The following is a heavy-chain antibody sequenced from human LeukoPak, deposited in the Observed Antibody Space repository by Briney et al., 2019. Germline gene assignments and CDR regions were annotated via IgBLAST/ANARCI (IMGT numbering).Heavy chain of an antibody. CDR2: INPNSGGT. V-gene: IGHV1-2*02. CDR3: ASAPNYRKVPRYYTDV. J-gene: IGHJ6*03. Sequence: GASVKVSCKASGYTFTGYYMHWVRQAAGQGLEWMGWINPNSGGTNYAQKFQGRVTMTRDTSISTAYMELSRLRSDDTAVYYCASAPNYRKVPRYYTDVWGKGTTVTVSS. D-gene: IGHD1-7*01. CDR1: GYTFTGYY.